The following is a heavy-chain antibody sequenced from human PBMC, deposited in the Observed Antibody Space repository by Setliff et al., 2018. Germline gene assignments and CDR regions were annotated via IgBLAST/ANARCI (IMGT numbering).Heavy chain of an antibody. V-gene: IGHV1-18*01. D-gene: IGHD2-21*01. Sequence: ASVKVSCKTSGFMFSTFGLSWVRLAPGQAPEWIGCISGYTGDTNYAPRFRDRVTLTIDSASTTAYMELRSLRSDDTAFYYCARSSAPSVVLAADFDYWGQGTLVTSPQ. CDR1: GFMFSTFG. J-gene: IGHJ4*02. CDR3: ARSSAPSVVLAADFDY. CDR2: ISGYTGDT.